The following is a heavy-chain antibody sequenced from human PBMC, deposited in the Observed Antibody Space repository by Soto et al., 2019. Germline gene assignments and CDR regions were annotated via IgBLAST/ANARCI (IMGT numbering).Heavy chain of an antibody. J-gene: IGHJ4*02. CDR3: ARVVDIVATGFDY. CDR2: ISAYNGNT. CDR1: GYTFTSYG. D-gene: IGHD5-12*01. Sequence: ASVKVSCKASGYTFTSYGISWVRQAPGQGLEWMGWISAYNGNTNYAQKKQGRVTMTTDTFTSTAYMDLRSLRSDDTAVYYCARVVDIVATGFDYWGEGTLVTVSS. V-gene: IGHV1-18*01.